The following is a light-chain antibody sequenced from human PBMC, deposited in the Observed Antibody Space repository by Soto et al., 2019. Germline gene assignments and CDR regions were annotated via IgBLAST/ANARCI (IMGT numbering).Light chain of an antibody. CDR2: AAS. V-gene: IGKV1-39*01. J-gene: IGKJ4*01. CDR3: QQSYSPLRT. Sequence: DIQMTQSPSSLSASVGDRVTITCRASQSISSYLNWYQQKPGKAPKLLIYAASSLQSGVPSRFSGSGSGTDFTLTISSLQPEDFATYYCQQSYSPLRTFGGGTKVEVK. CDR1: QSISSY.